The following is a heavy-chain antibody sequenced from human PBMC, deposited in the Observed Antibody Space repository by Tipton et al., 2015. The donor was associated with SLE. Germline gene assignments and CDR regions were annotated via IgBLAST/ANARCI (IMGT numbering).Heavy chain of an antibody. CDR1: GVSIGSGSYY. V-gene: IGHV4-61*09. J-gene: IGHJ4*02. CDR3: ARQDLGRAATLTFDI. Sequence: TLSLTCTVSGVSIGSGSYYWSWIRQPAGKGLEWIGQIYTRGSTNYNLSLKSRVTISKDTSKNQFSLKLTSVTAADTAVYFCARQDLGRAATLTFDIWGLGTLVTVSS. D-gene: IGHD6-25*01. CDR2: IYTRGST.